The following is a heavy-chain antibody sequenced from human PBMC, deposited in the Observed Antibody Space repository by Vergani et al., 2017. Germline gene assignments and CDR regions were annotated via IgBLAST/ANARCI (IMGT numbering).Heavy chain of an antibody. D-gene: IGHD6-19*01. V-gene: IGHV6-1*01. Sequence: QAQLQQSGPGLVRPSQTLSLTCVISGDSVSNNKTTWNWIRQSPSRGLEWLGRTYYRSKWSNDYAESVKSRLTIDPDTSKNLFSLHLNSVTPEDTAVYYCARVTAVPGSIWFDPWGQGTLVTVSS. CDR1: GDSVSNNKTT. CDR3: ARVTAVPGSIWFDP. CDR2: TYYRSKWSN. J-gene: IGHJ5*02.